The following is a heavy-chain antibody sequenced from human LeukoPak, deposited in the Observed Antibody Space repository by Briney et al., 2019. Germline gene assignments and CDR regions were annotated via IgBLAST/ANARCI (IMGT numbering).Heavy chain of an antibody. D-gene: IGHD5-18*01. J-gene: IGHJ4*02. V-gene: IGHV4-38-2*02. Sequence: PSETLSLTCTVSGYSNRRGYYWGWIRQPPGKGLEWIGSIYHSGSTYYNPSLKSRVTISVDTSKNQSSLKLSSVTAADTAVYYCAKSSYSIFDYWGQGTLVTVSS. CDR3: AKSSYSIFDY. CDR1: GYSNRRGYY. CDR2: IYHSGST.